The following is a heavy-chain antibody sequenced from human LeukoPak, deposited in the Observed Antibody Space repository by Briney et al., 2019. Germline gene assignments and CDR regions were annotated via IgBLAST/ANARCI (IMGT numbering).Heavy chain of an antibody. CDR1: PGSFSNFF. CDR2: VAAYGGV. D-gene: IGHD3-22*01. V-gene: IGHV4-34*01. Sequence: SVTLSLKCSVYPGSFSNFFWVRLPQSPGKGRVRISEVAAYGGVNYKPSLQSRVSISLDTSQPPFSLKVSSRRDAVTAVYYCARRRVTVIVVSTFDSWGQGTLVTVSS. CDR3: ARRRVTVIVVSTFDS. J-gene: IGHJ4*02.